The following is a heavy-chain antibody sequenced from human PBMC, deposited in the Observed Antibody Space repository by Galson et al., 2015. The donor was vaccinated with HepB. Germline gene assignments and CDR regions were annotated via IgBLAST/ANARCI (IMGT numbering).Heavy chain of an antibody. CDR1: GGTFSNYA. V-gene: IGHV1-69*06. Sequence: SVKVSCKASGGTFSNYAISWVRQAPGQGPEWLGGTIPIFHTANYAQKSLGRLTITANKFTSTVYMELSSLRSEDTAVYYCACVVSGHDFIGYYFDYWGQGTLVTVSS. D-gene: IGHD5-12*01. CDR3: ACVVSGHDFIGYYFDY. CDR2: TIPIFHTA. J-gene: IGHJ4*02.